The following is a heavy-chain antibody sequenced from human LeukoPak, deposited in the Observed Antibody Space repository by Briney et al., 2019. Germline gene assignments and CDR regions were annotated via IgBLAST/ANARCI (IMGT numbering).Heavy chain of an antibody. J-gene: IGHJ4*02. CDR1: GFTFSDTW. CDR3: AKDRHRGSGGPRGYFDY. D-gene: IGHD3-10*01. V-gene: IGHV3-74*01. Sequence: PGGSLRLSCAASGFTFSDTWMHWVRQAPGEGLVWVSRIRSDGSDTRYAESVKGRFTISRDNSKNTLYLQMNSLRAEDTAVYYCAKDRHRGSGGPRGYFDYWGQGTLVTVSS. CDR2: IRSDGSDT.